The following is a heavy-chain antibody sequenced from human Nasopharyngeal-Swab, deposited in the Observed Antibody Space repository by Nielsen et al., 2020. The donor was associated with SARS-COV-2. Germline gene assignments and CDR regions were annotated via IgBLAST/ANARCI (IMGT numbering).Heavy chain of an antibody. D-gene: IGHD2-15*01. CDR2: ISNSASSI. CDR3: ARLAARDILFDS. J-gene: IGHJ4*02. V-gene: IGHV3-48*03. Sequence: VRQAPGKGLEWVSFISNSASSIYYADSVKGRFTVSRDNAKNSLYLQMNSLRAEDTALYYCARLAARDILFDSWGQGTLVTVFS.